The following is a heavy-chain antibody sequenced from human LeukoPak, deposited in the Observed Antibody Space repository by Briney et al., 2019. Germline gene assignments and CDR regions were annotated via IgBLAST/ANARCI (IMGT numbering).Heavy chain of an antibody. CDR1: GGTFSSYA. D-gene: IGHD3-3*02. CDR2: IIPIFGTA. CDR3: ARGPAFLGYSHITGDYYYMDV. J-gene: IGHJ6*03. Sequence: ASVKVSCKASGGTFSSYAISWVRQAPGQGLEWMGGIIPIFGTANYAQKFQGRVTITTDESTSTAYMELSSLRSEDTAVYYCARGPAFLGYSHITGDYYYMDVWGKGTTVTVSS. V-gene: IGHV1-69*05.